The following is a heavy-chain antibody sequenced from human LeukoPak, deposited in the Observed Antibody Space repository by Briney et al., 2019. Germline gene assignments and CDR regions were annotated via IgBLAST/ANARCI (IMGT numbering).Heavy chain of an antibody. Sequence: ASVKVSSKASGYTFTCYDINWVRQATGQGLEWMGWMNPNSGNTGHAPKFQGRVTITRNTSISTAYIELSSLRSVDTAVYYCARAPVFRFSGWSRPYYYYMDVWGKGTTVTVSS. CDR2: MNPNSGNT. CDR3: ARAPVFRFSGWSRPYYYYMDV. D-gene: IGHD3-3*01. CDR1: GYTFTCYD. J-gene: IGHJ6*03. V-gene: IGHV1-8*03.